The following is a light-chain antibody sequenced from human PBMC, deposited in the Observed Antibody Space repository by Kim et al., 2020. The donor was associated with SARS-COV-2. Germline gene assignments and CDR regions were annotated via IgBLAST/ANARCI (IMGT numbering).Light chain of an antibody. V-gene: IGKV3-20*01. CDR2: GAS. CDR3: QQYGSSPRT. J-gene: IGKJ2*01. Sequence: EIVLTQSPGTLSLSPGERAALSCRASQSVTSNLVWYQQKPGQAPRLLIYGASSRATGISDRFSGSGSGTDFTLTISRLEPEDFAVYYCQQYGSSPRTFGQGTKLEL. CDR1: QSVTSN.